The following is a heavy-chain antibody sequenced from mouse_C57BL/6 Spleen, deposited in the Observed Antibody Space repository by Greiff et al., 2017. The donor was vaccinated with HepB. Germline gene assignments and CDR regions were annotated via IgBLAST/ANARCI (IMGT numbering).Heavy chain of an antibody. V-gene: IGHV1-69*01. CDR1: GYTFTSYW. Sequence: QVQLKQPGAELVMPGASVKLSCKASGYTFTSYWMHWVKQRPGQGLEWIGEIDPSDSYTNYNQKFKGKSTLTVDKSSSTAYMQLSSLTSEDSAVHYCARGDWDVRYFDVWGTGTTVTVSS. D-gene: IGHD4-1*01. J-gene: IGHJ1*03. CDR2: IDPSDSYT. CDR3: ARGDWDVRYFDV.